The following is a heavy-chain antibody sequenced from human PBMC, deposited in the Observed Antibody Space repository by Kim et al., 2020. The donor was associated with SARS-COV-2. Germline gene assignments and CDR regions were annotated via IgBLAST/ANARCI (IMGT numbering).Heavy chain of an antibody. J-gene: IGHJ3*02. D-gene: IGHD3-22*01. CDR3: AKPSLGLILVITTFGAFDI. CDR1: GFTFSSYA. V-gene: IGHV3-23*01. Sequence: GGSLRLSCAASGFTFSSYAMSWVRQAPGKGLEWVSAISGSGGSTYYADSVKGRFTISRDNSKNTLSLQMNSLRAEDTAVYYCAKPSLGLILVITTFGAFDILGQGTMVPVSS. CDR2: ISGSGGST.